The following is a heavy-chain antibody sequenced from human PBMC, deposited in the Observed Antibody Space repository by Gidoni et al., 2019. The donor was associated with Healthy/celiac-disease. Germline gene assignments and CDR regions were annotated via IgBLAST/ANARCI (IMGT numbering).Heavy chain of an antibody. CDR1: GFTFSNYA. CDR2: VSGSGGST. CDR3: AKIRAILADMDV. Sequence: EMQLLDSGGGLVQPGGSLSLSCAASGFTFSNYAMNWFRQAPGKGLEWVSAVSGSGGSTYYADSVKGRFTISRDNSKNTLYLQMNYVRAEDTAVYYCAKIRAILADMDVWGKGTTVTVSS. D-gene: IGHD3-3*01. J-gene: IGHJ6*03. V-gene: IGHV3-23*01.